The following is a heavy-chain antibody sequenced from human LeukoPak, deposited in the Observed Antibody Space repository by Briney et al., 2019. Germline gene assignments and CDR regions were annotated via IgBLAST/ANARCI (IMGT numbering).Heavy chain of an antibody. J-gene: IGHJ6*02. V-gene: IGHV5-51*01. CDR1: GYSFTSYW. D-gene: IGHD6-19*01. CDR2: IYPGDSDT. CDR3: ARHGVAGYYYYGMDV. Sequence: GESLEISCKGSGYSFTSYWIGWVRQMPGKGLEWMGIIYPGDSDTRYSPSFQGQVTISADKSISTAYLQWSSLKASDTAMYYCARHGVAGYYYYGMDVWGQGTTVTVSS.